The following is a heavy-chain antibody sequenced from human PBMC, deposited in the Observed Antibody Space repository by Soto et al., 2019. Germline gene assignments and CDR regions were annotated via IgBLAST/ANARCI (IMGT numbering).Heavy chain of an antibody. CDR1: GFPFSMFA. V-gene: IGHV3-23*01. CDR2: IRGSGGGT. Sequence: RRLSCAASGFPFSMFAMNWVRQAPGKGLEWVSGIRGSGGGTYYADSVKGRFTISRDDSRNMLYLEMNTLRGEDTAVYYCAKASGRVHYGMHVWGQGTTVTVYS. CDR3: AKASGRVHYGMHV. D-gene: IGHD3-10*01. J-gene: IGHJ6*02.